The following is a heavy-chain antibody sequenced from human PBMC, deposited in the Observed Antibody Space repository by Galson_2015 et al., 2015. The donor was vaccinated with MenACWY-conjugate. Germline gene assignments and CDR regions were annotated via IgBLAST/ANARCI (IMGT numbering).Heavy chain of an antibody. Sequence: SLRLSCAASGFTFSSYSMNWVRQAPGKGLEWVSSISSSSYIYYADSVKGRFTISRDNAKNSLYLQMNSLRAEDTAVYYCAREVVSIAVAGRFDYWGQGTLVTVSS. J-gene: IGHJ4*02. CDR2: ISSSSYI. D-gene: IGHD6-19*01. CDR1: GFTFSSYS. V-gene: IGHV3-21*01. CDR3: AREVVSIAVAGRFDY.